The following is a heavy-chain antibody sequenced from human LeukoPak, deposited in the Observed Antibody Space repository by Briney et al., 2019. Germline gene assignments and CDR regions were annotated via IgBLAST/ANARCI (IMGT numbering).Heavy chain of an antibody. CDR2: IYDTGST. CDR1: GGSISSGAFH. CDR3: ARGRGVVTATTYYFDY. Sequence: KTSQTLSLTCTVSGGSISSGAFHWSWIRQHPGKGLEWIGYIYDTGSTYYNPSLKSQVIISVDTSKNQLSLKLSSVTAADTAVYYCARGRGVVTATTYYFDYWGQGTLVTVSS. V-gene: IGHV4-31*01. D-gene: IGHD2-21*02. J-gene: IGHJ4*02.